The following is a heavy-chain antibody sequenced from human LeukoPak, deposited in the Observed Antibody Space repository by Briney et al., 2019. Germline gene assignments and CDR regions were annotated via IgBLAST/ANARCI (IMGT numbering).Heavy chain of an antibody. V-gene: IGHV3-53*01. J-gene: IGHJ3*02. Sequence: GGSLRLSCAASGFIVSSSYINWVRQAPGKGLEWVSIIYSSGGTYYADSVKGRFTISRDNSKNTLYLQMNSLRAEDTAVYYCTKENLDYHNAFDIWGQGTMVTVSS. CDR3: TKENLDYHNAFDI. CDR2: IYSSGGT. D-gene: IGHD3-22*01. CDR1: GFIVSSSY.